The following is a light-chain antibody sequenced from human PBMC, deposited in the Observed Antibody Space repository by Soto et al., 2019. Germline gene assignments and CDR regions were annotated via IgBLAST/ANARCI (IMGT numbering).Light chain of an antibody. CDR3: QSADSSGTYGV. J-gene: IGLJ2*01. CDR2: KDS. V-gene: IGLV3-25*03. CDR1: ALPKQY. Sequence: SYELTQPPSGSVSPGQTARITCSGDALPKQYAYWYQQKPGQAPVLVIYKDSERPSGIPERFSGSSSGTTVTLTISGVQAEDEADYYCQSADSSGTYGVFGGGTKVTVL.